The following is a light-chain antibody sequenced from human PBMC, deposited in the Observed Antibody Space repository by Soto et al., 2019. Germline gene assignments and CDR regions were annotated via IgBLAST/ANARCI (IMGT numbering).Light chain of an antibody. CDR2: DTS. CDR3: QQYVHWPPGA. V-gene: IGKV3-15*01. J-gene: IGKJ1*01. Sequence: EIVVTQSPATLSVSPGERVTLSCRASQSVSSSLAWYQQRPGQAPRLLIYDTSTRAAGIAARFSGSGSGTEFTLTISSLQSEDSAVYYCQQYVHWPPGAFGKGTTVDIK. CDR1: QSVSSS.